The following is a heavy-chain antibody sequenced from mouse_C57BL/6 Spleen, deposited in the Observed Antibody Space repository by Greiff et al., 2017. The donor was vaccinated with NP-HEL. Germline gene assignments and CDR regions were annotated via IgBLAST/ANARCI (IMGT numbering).Heavy chain of an antibody. V-gene: IGHV3-6*01. CDR3: AHDSSTFYAMDY. CDR2: ISYDGSN. J-gene: IGHJ4*01. D-gene: IGHD2-4*01. Sequence: EVKLQESGPGLVKPSQSLSLTCSVTGYSITSGYYWNWIRQFPGNKLEWMGYISYDGSNNYNPSLKNRISITRDTSKNQFFLTLNSVTTEDTATDYCAHDSSTFYAMDYWGQGTSVTVSS. CDR1: GYSITSGYY.